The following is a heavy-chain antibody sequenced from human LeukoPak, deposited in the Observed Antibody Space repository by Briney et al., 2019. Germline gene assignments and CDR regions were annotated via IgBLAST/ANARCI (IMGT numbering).Heavy chain of an antibody. CDR3: ARHSSGYDYGVAYYYYYYGMDV. CDR1: GGSISSYY. CDR2: IYYSGST. D-gene: IGHD5-12*01. V-gene: IGHV4-59*08. Sequence: TPSETLSLTCTVSGGSISSYYWSWIRQPPGKGLEWIGYIYYSGSTNYNPSLKSRVTISVDTSKNQFSLKLSSVTAADTAVYYCARHSSGYDYGVAYYYYYYGMDVWGQGTTVTVSS. J-gene: IGHJ6*02.